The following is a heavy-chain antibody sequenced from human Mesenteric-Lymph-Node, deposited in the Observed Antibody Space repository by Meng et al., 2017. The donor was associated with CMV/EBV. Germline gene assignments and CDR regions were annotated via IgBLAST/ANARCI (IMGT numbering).Heavy chain of an antibody. Sequence: GGPLRLSCAASGFTFSSYEMNWVRQAPGKGLEWVSYISSSGSTIYYADSVKGRFTISRDNAKNSLYRKMNSRRAEDTAVYYCVRVYYDFWSGYRGDMDVWGQGTTVTVSS. CDR2: ISSSGSTI. CDR3: VRVYYDFWSGYRGDMDV. D-gene: IGHD3-3*01. V-gene: IGHV3-48*03. CDR1: GFTFSSYE. J-gene: IGHJ6*02.